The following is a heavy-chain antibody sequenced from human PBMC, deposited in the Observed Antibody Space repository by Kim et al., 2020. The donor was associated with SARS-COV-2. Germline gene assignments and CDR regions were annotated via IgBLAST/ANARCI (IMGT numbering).Heavy chain of an antibody. D-gene: IGHD3-10*01. CDR3: WKGRFTSIFDV. J-gene: IGHJ3*01. CDR2: MNPNSGNT. CDR1: GYTFTRYD. V-gene: IGHV1-8*01. Sequence: ASVKVSCKAAGYTFTRYDINWVRQAPGQGYEWMGWMNPNSGNTGYAQKFQGRVTKTSDTSISTAYMELSGRSFEATAFYYCWKGRFTSIFDV.